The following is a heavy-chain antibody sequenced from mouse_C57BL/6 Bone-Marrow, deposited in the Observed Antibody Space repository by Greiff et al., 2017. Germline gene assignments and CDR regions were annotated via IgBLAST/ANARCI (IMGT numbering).Heavy chain of an antibody. CDR1: GYTFTDYY. CDR2: INPNNGGT. D-gene: IGHD1-1*01. V-gene: IGHV1-26*01. CDR3: ASHYYGSSPGAY. J-gene: IGHJ3*01. Sequence: EVKLQESGPELVKPGASVKISCKASGYTFTDYYMNWVKQSHGKSLEWIGDINPNNGGTSYNQKFKGKATLTVDKSSSTAYMELRSLTSEDSAVYYCASHYYGSSPGAYWGQGTLVTVSA.